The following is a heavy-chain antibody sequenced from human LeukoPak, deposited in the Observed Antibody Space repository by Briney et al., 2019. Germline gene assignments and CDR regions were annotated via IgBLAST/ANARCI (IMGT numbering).Heavy chain of an antibody. V-gene: IGHV4-61*01. J-gene: IGHJ6*03. Sequence: SETLSLTCIVSGYSISSGYYWGWIRQPPGKGLEWIGYIYYSGSTNYNPSLKSRVTISVDTSKNQFSLKLSSVTAADTAVYYCAKFRGYYYYYMDVWGKGTTVTVSS. CDR1: GYSISSGYY. CDR2: IYYSGST. CDR3: AKFRGYYYYYMDV.